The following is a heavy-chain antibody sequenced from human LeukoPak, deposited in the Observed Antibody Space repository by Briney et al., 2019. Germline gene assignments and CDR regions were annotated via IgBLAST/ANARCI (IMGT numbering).Heavy chain of an antibody. CDR1: GFTFSSYS. CDR3: AKDASRIAVAGTRFDY. V-gene: IGHV3-21*03. D-gene: IGHD6-19*01. CDR2: ISSSSSYI. J-gene: IGHJ4*02. Sequence: GGSLRLSCAASGFTFSSYSMNWVRQAPGKGLEWVSSISSSSSYIYYADSVKGRFTISRDNAKNSLYLQMNSLRAEDTAVYYCAKDASRIAVAGTRFDYWGQGTLVTVSS.